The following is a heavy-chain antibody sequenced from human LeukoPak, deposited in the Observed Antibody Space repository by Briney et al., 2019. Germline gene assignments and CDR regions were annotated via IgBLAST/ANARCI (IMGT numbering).Heavy chain of an antibody. CDR1: GYTFTGCY. J-gene: IGHJ5*02. D-gene: IGHD2-2*01. V-gene: IGHV1-2*04. CDR3: ARGGGVVPAAMRWCDP. Sequence: GASQTVSCKASGYTFTGCYMHWVRQAPGQALEWMGWINPNSGGTNYAQKFQGWVTMTRDTSISTAYMQLSRLRCDVTAVYYCARGGGVVPAAMRWCDPWGQGNLVTVSS. CDR2: INPNSGGT.